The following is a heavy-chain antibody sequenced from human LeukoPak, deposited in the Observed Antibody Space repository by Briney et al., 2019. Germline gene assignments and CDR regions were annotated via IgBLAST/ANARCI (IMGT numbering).Heavy chain of an antibody. CDR3: ARSSAHAAMPFDY. CDR2: IYYSGST. Sequence: SETLSLTCTVSGGSINSYCWSWIRQSPGKGLEWIGYIYYSGSTNYNPSLKSRLTISVDTSKNQFSLKLSSVTAADTAIYYCARSSAHAAMPFDYWGQGTLVTVSS. V-gene: IGHV4-59*08. D-gene: IGHD2-2*01. CDR1: GGSINSYC. J-gene: IGHJ4*02.